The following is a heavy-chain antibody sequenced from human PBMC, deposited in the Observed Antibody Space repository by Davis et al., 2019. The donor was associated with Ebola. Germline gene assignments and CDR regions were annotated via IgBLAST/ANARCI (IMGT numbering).Heavy chain of an antibody. D-gene: IGHD1-26*01. CDR3: ARDRSRAGATSPAGY. CDR1: GFIFSNYA. CDR2: ISVGGTKT. J-gene: IGHJ4*02. Sequence: GESLKISCATSGFIFSNYAMNWVRQAPGKGLEWVSGISVGGTKTYYADSVQGRFTISRDSSKKTLYLQTNSLRVEDTAVYYCARDRSRAGATSPAGYWGQGTLVTVSS. V-gene: IGHV3-23*01.